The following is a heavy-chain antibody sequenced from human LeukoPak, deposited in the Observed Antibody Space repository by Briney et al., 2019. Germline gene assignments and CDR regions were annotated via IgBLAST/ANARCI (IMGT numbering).Heavy chain of an antibody. CDR1: GFTSSSYE. V-gene: IGHV3-48*03. D-gene: IGHD3-10*01. J-gene: IGHJ5*02. CDR2: ITISGSTI. Sequence: WGSLRLSCAASGFTSSSYEMNWVRQAPGKGLEWVSYITISGSTIYYAYSVKCQFTIAKDNAKNSLYLPMNSLRAEDTAVYYCARQHKTNPLLWFGDDYNWFDPWGQGTLVTVSS. CDR3: ARQHKTNPLLWFGDDYNWFDP.